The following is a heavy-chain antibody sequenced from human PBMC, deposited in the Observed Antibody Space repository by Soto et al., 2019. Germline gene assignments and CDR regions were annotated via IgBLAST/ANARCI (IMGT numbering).Heavy chain of an antibody. D-gene: IGHD3-10*01. CDR2: IWYDGSNK. CDR1: GFTFSSYG. V-gene: IGHV3-33*01. J-gene: IGHJ3*02. CDR3: ARDRHYYGSGSYWVGAFDI. Sequence: GGSLRLSCAASGFTFSSYGMHWVRQAPGKGLEWVAVIWYDGSNKYYADSVKGRFTISRDNSKNTLYLQMNSLRAEDTAVYYCARDRHYYGSGSYWVGAFDIWGQGTMVTVSS.